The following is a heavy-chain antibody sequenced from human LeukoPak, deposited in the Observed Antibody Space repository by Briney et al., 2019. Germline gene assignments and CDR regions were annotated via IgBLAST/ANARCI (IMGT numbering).Heavy chain of an antibody. Sequence: GGSLRLSCAASGFTFSSYSMNWVRQAPGKGLEWVSSISSSSSYIYYADSVKGRFTISRDNAKNSLYLQMNSLRAEDTAVYYCARDPSYLTFFDYWGQGTLVTVSS. V-gene: IGHV3-21*01. J-gene: IGHJ4*02. CDR1: GFTFSSYS. CDR3: ARDPSYLTFFDY. CDR2: ISSSSSYI. D-gene: IGHD2/OR15-2a*01.